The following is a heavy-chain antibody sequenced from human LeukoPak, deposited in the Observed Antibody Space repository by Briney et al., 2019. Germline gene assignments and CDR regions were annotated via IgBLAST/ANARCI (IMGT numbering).Heavy chain of an antibody. V-gene: IGHV1-69*04. CDR3: ARVEGYCSGGSCYLDP. CDR2: IIPIFGIA. J-gene: IGHJ5*02. D-gene: IGHD2-15*01. Sequence: SVKASCKASGGTFSSYAISWVRQAPGQGLEWMGRIIPIFGIANYAQKFQGRVTITADKSTSTAYMELSSLRSEDTAVYYCARVEGYCSGGSCYLDPWGQGTLVTVSS. CDR1: GGTFSSYA.